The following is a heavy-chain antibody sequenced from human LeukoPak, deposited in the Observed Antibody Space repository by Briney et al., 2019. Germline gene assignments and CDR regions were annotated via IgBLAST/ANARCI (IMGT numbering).Heavy chain of an antibody. D-gene: IGHD3-22*01. J-gene: IGHJ5*02. Sequence: GASVKVSCKASGYTFTGYYMHWVRQAPGQGLEWMGWINPNSGGTNYAQKFQGRVTMTRDTSISTAYMELSRLRSDDTAVYYCARKNYDNKTPNGSDPWGKGTLVTVSS. CDR3: ARKNYDNKTPNGSDP. CDR1: GYTFTGYY. CDR2: INPNSGGT. V-gene: IGHV1-2*02.